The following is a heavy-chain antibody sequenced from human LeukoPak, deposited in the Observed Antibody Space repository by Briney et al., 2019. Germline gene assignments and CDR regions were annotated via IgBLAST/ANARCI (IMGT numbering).Heavy chain of an antibody. D-gene: IGHD6-13*01. CDR2: INHSGST. V-gene: IGHV4-34*01. J-gene: IGHJ4*02. CDR1: GGSFSGYY. CDR3: ARRPRAAAGTGLFGY. Sequence: KPSETLSLTCAVYGGSFSGYYWSWIRQPPGKGLEWIGEINHSGSTYYNPSLKSRVTISVDTSKNQFSLKLSSVTAADTAVYYCARRPRAAAGTGLFGYWGQGTLVTVSS.